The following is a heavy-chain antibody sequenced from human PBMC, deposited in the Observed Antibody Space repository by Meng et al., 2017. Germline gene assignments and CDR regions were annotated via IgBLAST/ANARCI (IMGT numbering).Heavy chain of an antibody. Sequence: SVKVSCKASGGTFSSYAISWVRQAPGQGLEWMGGIIPIFGTANYAQKFQGRVTITADKSTSTAYMELSSLSSEDTAVYYCARDDGYYYDSSGHGDYYYGMDVWGQGTTVTVSS. V-gene: IGHV1-69*06. D-gene: IGHD3-22*01. CDR2: IIPIFGTA. CDR3: ARDDGYYYDSSGHGDYYYGMDV. CDR1: GGTFSSYA. J-gene: IGHJ6*02.